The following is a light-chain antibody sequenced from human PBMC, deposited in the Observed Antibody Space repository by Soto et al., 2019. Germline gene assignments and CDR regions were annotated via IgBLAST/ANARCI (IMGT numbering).Light chain of an antibody. Sequence: EIVMTQSPATLSVSPGERATLSCRASQSVSSNLAWYQQKPGQAPRLLIDGASTRGTGIPSRFSGSGSGTDITLTISSLQSEDFSFYYWQQYNNFWTFGQGTKVEIK. V-gene: IGKV3-15*01. J-gene: IGKJ1*01. CDR3: QQYNNFWT. CDR2: GAS. CDR1: QSVSSN.